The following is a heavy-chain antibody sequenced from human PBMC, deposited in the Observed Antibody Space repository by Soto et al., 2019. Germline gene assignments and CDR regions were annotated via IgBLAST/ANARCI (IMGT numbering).Heavy chain of an antibody. CDR3: ASVPVLRYFDWLVGSNYGMDV. J-gene: IGHJ6*02. V-gene: IGHV4-34*01. Sequence: PSETLSLTYAVYGGSFSGYYWSWIRQPPGKGLEWIGEINHSGSTNYNPSLKSRVTISVDTSKNQFSLKLSSVTAADTAVYYCASVPVLRYFDWLVGSNYGMDVWGQGTTVTVSS. CDR2: INHSGST. CDR1: GGSFSGYY. D-gene: IGHD3-9*01.